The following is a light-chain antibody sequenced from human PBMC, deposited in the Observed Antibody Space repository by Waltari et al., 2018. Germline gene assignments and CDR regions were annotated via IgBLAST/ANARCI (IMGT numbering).Light chain of an antibody. CDR3: CSYAGSSTWV. CDR1: SSAVGSYNL. CDR2: EGS. V-gene: IGLV2-23*01. Sequence: QSALTQPASVSGSPGQSIPISRTGTSSAVGSYNLFSWYQQHPGKAPKLMIYEGSKRPSGVSNRFSGSKSGNTASLTISGLQAEDEADYYCCSYAGSSTWVFGGGTKLTVL. J-gene: IGLJ3*02.